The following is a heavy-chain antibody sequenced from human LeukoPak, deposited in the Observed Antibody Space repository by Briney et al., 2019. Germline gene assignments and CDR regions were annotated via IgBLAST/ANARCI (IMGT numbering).Heavy chain of an antibody. CDR2: IRYDGSKK. CDR1: GFTFSNYA. J-gene: IGHJ4*02. CDR3: VRTGETERFEY. V-gene: IGHV3-33*08. Sequence: GGSLRLSCAATGFTFSNYAIHWGRQAPGKGLEWVALIRYDGSKKDYGDSVKGRFTISRDNSKNMVYLQMNSLRVEDTAMYYCVRTGETERFEYWGQGALVTVSS. D-gene: IGHD1-1*01.